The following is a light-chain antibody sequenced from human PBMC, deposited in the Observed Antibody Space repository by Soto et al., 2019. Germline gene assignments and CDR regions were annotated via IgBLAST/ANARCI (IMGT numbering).Light chain of an antibody. CDR1: TGAVTSCHY. CDR2: DTS. CDR3: LLSYSGARVV. J-gene: IGLJ2*01. Sequence: QAVVTQEPSLTVSPGGTVILTCVSSTGAVTSCHYPYWLQQKPGQATRTLIYDTSNKHSWTPARFSGSLLGGKAALTLSGAQFEDEAEYYCLLSYSGARVVFGGGTKGTVL. V-gene: IGLV7-46*01.